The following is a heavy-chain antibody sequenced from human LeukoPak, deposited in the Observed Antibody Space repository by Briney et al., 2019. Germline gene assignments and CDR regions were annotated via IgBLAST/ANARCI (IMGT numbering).Heavy chain of an antibody. Sequence: TXSLXCTVSGGSISTNYWSWIRQPAGXGLEWIGRIFASGSTNYNPSLKSRVTMSVDTSKNQFSLKLTSVTAADTAVYYCARGAGYSREVNYYHYMDVWGKGSTVTVSS. CDR2: IFASGST. CDR1: GGSISTNY. J-gene: IGHJ6*03. V-gene: IGHV4-4*07. D-gene: IGHD5-12*01. CDR3: ARGAGYSREVNYYHYMDV.